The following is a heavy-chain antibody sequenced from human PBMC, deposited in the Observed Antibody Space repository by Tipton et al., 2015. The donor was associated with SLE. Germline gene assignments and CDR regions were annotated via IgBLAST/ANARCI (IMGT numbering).Heavy chain of an antibody. D-gene: IGHD6-19*01. CDR1: GFTFSSYG. V-gene: IGHV3-30*02. CDR3: ARDKMEDGYSSGRYWGYFQH. CDR2: IRYDGSNK. Sequence: SLRLSCAASGFTFSSYGMHWVRQAPGKGLEWVAFIRYDGSNKYYADSVKGRFTISRDNSKNTLYLQMNSLRAEDTAVYYCARDKMEDGYSSGRYWGYFQHWGQGTLVTVSS. J-gene: IGHJ1*01.